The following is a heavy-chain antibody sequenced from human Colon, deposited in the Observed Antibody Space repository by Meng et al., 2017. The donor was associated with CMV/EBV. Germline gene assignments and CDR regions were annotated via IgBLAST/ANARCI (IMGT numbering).Heavy chain of an antibody. Sequence: GGSLRLSCAASGFTFSSYSMSWVRQAPGKGLQWVASVTSSSTYIYYANSVKGRFTISRDNAKNSLYLEMTSLRAEDTAVYYCAREFSDYVADGVDVGGKG. CDR1: GFTFSSYS. D-gene: IGHD4/OR15-4a*01. J-gene: IGHJ6*04. CDR2: VTSSSTYI. CDR3: AREFSDYVADGVDV. V-gene: IGHV3-21*01.